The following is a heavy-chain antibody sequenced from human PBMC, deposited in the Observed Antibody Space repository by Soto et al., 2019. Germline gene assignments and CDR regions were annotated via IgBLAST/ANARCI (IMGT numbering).Heavy chain of an antibody. CDR3: ARTYCAADCPRRDFDY. J-gene: IGHJ4*02. CDR2: INPSGGRT. Sequence: ASVKVSCKASGYTFTGYYMHWVRQAPGQGLEWMGIINPSGGRTSYAQKFQDRVTMTRDTSTSTVYMELSSLRSDDTAVYYCARTYCAADCPRRDFDYWGQGTLVTVSS. V-gene: IGHV1-46*01. D-gene: IGHD2-21*02. CDR1: GYTFTGYY.